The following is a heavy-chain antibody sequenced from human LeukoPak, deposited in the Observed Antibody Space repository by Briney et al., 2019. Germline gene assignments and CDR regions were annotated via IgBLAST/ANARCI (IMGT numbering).Heavy chain of an antibody. CDR3: ARVAVVPTYYYYYMDV. V-gene: IGHV1-18*01. CDR1: GYTFTSYG. J-gene: IGHJ6*03. CDR2: ISAYNGNT. D-gene: IGHD2-15*01. Sequence: ASVKVSCKASGYTFTSYGISWVRQAPGQGLEWMGWISAYNGNTNYAQKLQGRVTMTTDTSTSTAYMELRSLRSDGTAVYYCARVAVVPTYYYYYMDVWGKGTTVTVSS.